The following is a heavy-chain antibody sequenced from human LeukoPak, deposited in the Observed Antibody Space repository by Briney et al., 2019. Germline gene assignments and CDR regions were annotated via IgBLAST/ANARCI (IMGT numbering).Heavy chain of an antibody. V-gene: IGHV4-30-2*01. CDR1: GGSISSGGYS. CDR3: ARVASYGSIDY. J-gene: IGHJ4*02. CDR2: IYHSGST. Sequence: SETLSLTCAVSGGSISSGGYSWSWIRQPPGKGLEWIRYIYHSGSTYYNPSLKSRVTISVDRSKNQFSLKLSSVTAADTAVYYCARVASYGSIDYWGQGTLVTVSS. D-gene: IGHD5-18*01.